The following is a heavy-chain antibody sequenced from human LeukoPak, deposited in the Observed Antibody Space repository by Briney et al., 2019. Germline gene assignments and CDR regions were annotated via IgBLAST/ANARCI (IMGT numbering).Heavy chain of an antibody. CDR3: ARAAAAGTRY. CDR1: GRSLSSGGYY. Sequence: SETLSLTCTVSGRSLSSGGYYWSWIRQHPGKGLEWIGYIYYSGSPYYNPSLKSRVTISVDTSKNQFSLKLSSVTAADTAVYYCARAAAAGTRYWGQGTLVTVSS. D-gene: IGHD6-13*01. V-gene: IGHV4-31*03. CDR2: IYYSGSP. J-gene: IGHJ4*02.